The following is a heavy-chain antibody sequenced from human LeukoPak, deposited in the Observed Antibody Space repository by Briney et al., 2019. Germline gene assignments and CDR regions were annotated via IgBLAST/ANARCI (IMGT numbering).Heavy chain of an antibody. J-gene: IGHJ4*02. Sequence: ASVKVSCKASEYTFTGYYMHWVRQAPAQGLEWMGWINPNSGGTNYAQKFQGRFTMTRDMSISTGYMELSRLRSDDTGVYYCASDRAYSYGPFDYWGQGTLVTVSS. CDR2: INPNSGGT. CDR1: EYTFTGYY. D-gene: IGHD5-18*01. CDR3: ASDRAYSYGPFDY. V-gene: IGHV1-2*02.